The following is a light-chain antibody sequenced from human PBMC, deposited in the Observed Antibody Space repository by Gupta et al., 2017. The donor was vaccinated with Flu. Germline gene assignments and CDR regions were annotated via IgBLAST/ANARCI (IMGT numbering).Light chain of an antibody. CDR2: KDT. Sequence: SFELTQPSSVAVAPGQPARITCSGDALPKQFVYWYQQRPGQAPLLLIYKDTERPSKISARCSGSSSGSDATSTITAVQAEDEADDYCQSADSGGTYGVFGGGTKLTVL. CDR1: ALPKQF. J-gene: IGLJ3*02. V-gene: IGLV3-25*03. CDR3: QSADSGGTYGV.